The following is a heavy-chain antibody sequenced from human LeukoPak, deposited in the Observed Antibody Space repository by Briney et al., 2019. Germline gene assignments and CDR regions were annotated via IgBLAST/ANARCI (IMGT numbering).Heavy chain of an antibody. CDR1: GFIFSSYE. CDR3: ARESGSATWYYGMDV. Sequence: GGSLRLSCAASGFIFSSYEVNWVRQAPGKGLEWVSYISSSGTIIYYADSVKGRFTISRDYAKNSLYLQMNSLRAEDTAVYYCARESGSATWYYGMDVWGQGNTVTVSS. CDR2: ISSSGTII. D-gene: IGHD1-1*01. J-gene: IGHJ6*02. V-gene: IGHV3-48*03.